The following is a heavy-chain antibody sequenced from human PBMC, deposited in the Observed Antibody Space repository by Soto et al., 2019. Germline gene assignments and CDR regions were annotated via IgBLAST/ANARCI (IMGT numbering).Heavy chain of an antibody. CDR2: ISASNGNR. CDR3: VRDPQRNDY. V-gene: IGHV1-18*04. J-gene: IGHJ4*02. Sequence: QVPLVQSGAEVKKPGASVKVSCKASGYDFSSYGISWVRQAPGQGLEWMGWISASNGNRDHAQQFQGRVTMTSDTSRTTAYMELRSLRSDDTAVYYCVRDPQRNDYWGQGTLVNVSS. CDR1: GYDFSSYG. D-gene: IGHD2-2*01.